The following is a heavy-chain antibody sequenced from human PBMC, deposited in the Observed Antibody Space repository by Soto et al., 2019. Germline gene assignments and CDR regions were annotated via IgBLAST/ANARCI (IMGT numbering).Heavy chain of an antibody. V-gene: IGHV4-59*12. CDR1: GGSISDYY. Sequence: SETLSLTCTVSGGSISDYYWNWIRQPPGKGLEWIGYIYYSGSTNYNPSLKSRVTISIDRSRNQFSLKLTSGTAADTAVYFCARGERQQQRDSWGQGTLVTVSS. CDR3: ARGERQQQRDS. D-gene: IGHD6-13*01. CDR2: IYYSGST. J-gene: IGHJ4*02.